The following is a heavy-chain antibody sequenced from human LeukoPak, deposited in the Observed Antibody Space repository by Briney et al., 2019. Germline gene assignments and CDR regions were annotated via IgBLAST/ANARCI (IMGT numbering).Heavy chain of an antibody. CDR1: GGSISSHY. CDR3: ARGHCTSGVCYDDRGHFDY. V-gene: IGHV4-59*11. J-gene: IGHJ4*02. D-gene: IGHD2-8*01. Sequence: TSSETLSLTCTVSGGSISSHYWSWIRQPPGKGLEWIGSIHYSGTTYYNPSLKSRVTISVDTSKNQFSLKLSSVTAADMAVYYCARGHCTSGVCYDDRGHFDYWGQGALVSVSS. CDR2: IHYSGTT.